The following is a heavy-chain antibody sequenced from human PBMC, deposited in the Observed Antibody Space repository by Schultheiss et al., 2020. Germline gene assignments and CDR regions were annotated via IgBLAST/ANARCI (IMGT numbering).Heavy chain of an antibody. CDR2: MNPNSGNT. J-gene: IGHJ4*02. CDR3: ARSLRSAERKFSGTGY. V-gene: IGHV1-18*04. CDR1: GYTFTSYG. D-gene: IGHD1-14*01. Sequence: ASVKVSCKASGYTFTSYGISWVRQATGQGLEWMGWMNPNSGNTGYAQKLQGRVTMTTDTSTSTAYMELRSLRSDDTAVYYCARSLRSAERKFSGTGYWGQGTLVTVSS.